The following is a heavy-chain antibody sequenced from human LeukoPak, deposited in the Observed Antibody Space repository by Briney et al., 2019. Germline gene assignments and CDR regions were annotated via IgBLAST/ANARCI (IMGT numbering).Heavy chain of an antibody. D-gene: IGHD4-23*01. V-gene: IGHV4-59*01. CDR1: GGSISNYY. CDR2: IYYNGNT. Sequence: PSETLSLTCTVTGGSISNYYWSWIRQPPGKGLEWIGYIYYNGNTNYNPSLKSRVTISVDTSKNQFSLKLSSVTAADTAVYYCARATVVTPDAFDIWGQGTMVTVSS. J-gene: IGHJ3*02. CDR3: ARATVVTPDAFDI.